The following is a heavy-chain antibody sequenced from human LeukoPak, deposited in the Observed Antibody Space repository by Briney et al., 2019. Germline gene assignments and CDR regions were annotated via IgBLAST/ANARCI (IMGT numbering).Heavy chain of an antibody. CDR3: ARDSTYYYDSGSSGPHYFDN. D-gene: IGHD3-10*01. CDR2: IKGDETEI. CDR1: GFTFSASW. J-gene: IGHJ4*02. Sequence: GGCLRLSCVASGFTFSASWMTWVRQAPGKGLEWGANIKGDETEIYQLGSVRGRFTVSRDNARNSLYLQLNSLRAEDTAVYYCARDSTYYYDSGSSGPHYFDNWGQGTLVTVSS. V-gene: IGHV3-7*01.